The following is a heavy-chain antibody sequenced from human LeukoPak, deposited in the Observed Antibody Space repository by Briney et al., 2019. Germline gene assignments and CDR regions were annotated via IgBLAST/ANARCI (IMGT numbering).Heavy chain of an antibody. J-gene: IGHJ4*02. D-gene: IGHD3-3*01. CDR3: AVGITILGVAASFDS. CDR1: GASYNPYY. CDR2: IDHRGTA. Sequence: SETLSLTFPVYGASYNPYYWSWIRQPPGKGLEWIGDIDHRGTATYNPSLKSRLTISADASKNQFSLKLNSVTDADTAVYYCAVGITILGVAASFDSWGQGNLVIVSS. V-gene: IGHV4-34*01.